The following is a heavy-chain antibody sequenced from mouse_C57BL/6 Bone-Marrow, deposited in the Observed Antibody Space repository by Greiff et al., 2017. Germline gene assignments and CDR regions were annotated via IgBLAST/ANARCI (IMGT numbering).Heavy chain of an antibody. CDR2: INPNNGGT. CDR1: GYTFTDYN. D-gene: IGHD1-1*01. CDR3: ARKGCSSYKHFDY. V-gene: IGHV1-22*01. Sequence: EVQLQQSGPELVKPGASVKMSCKASGYTFTDYNMHWVKQSPGKRLEWIGYINPNNGGTSYNQTFTGKATLTVNKSSSTAYMGRRSLTSEDSAVYYCARKGCSSYKHFDYGGQGTLVTVSA. J-gene: IGHJ3*01.